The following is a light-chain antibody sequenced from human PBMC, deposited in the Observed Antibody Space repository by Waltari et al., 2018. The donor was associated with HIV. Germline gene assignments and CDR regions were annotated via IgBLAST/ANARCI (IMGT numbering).Light chain of an antibody. V-gene: IGKV3-20*01. CDR1: QSVDSDY. J-gene: IGKJ2*01. CDR3: QQYGSALYT. CDR2: GAS. Sequence: VLTQSPLTLSFSPGEGATLSCRASQSVDSDYLAWYQQKPGQPPRLLIYGASSRASGIPDRFSGSGSGTEFNLTINRLEAEDFGMYYCQQYGSALYTFGQGTNLESK.